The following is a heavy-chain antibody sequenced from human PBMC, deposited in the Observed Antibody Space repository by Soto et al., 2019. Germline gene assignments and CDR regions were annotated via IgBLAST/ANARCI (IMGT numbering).Heavy chain of an antibody. V-gene: IGHV2-26*01. CDR1: GFSLNIPKMG. CDR2: IFSNDAK. CDR3: ARTYYDILTGSYFDY. J-gene: IGHJ4*02. Sequence: QVTLKESGPVLVKPTETLTLTCGVSGFSLNIPKMGVSWIRQPPGKALEWLAHIFSNDAKSYITSLRSGLTISKDTSKSQVVLTMTNMDPVDTATYYCARTYYDILTGSYFDYWGQGTLVTVSS. D-gene: IGHD3-9*01.